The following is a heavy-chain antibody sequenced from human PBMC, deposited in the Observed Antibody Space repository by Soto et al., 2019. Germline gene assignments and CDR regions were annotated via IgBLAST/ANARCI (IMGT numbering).Heavy chain of an antibody. CDR3: ATPGEGNSGYDLAGY. V-gene: IGHV1-69*02. D-gene: IGHD5-12*01. CDR1: GGTFSSYT. J-gene: IGHJ4*02. CDR2: IIPILGIA. Sequence: SVKVSCKASGGTFSSYTISWVRQAPGQGLEWMGRIIPILGIANYAQKFQGRVTITADKSTSTAYMELSSLRSEDTAVYYCATPGEGNSGYDLAGYRGQGTLVTVSS.